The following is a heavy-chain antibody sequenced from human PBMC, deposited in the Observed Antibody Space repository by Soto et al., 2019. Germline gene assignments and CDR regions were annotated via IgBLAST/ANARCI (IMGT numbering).Heavy chain of an antibody. V-gene: IGHV4-30-2*01. D-gene: IGHD3-3*01. Sequence: SETLSLTCAFSGGSISSGGYSLSWIRQPPGKGLEWIGYIYHSGSTYYNPSLKSRVTISVDRSKNQFSLKLSSVTAADTAVYYCASITIFGVVEGMDVWGQGTTVTVSS. CDR1: GGSISSGGYS. CDR2: IYHSGST. J-gene: IGHJ6*02. CDR3: ASITIFGVVEGMDV.